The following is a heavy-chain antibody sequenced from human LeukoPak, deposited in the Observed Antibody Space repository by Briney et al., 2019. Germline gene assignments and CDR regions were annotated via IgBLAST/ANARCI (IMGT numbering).Heavy chain of an antibody. CDR2: ISSSSSTI. V-gene: IGHV3-48*02. CDR3: ARAAAAASRYYFDY. J-gene: IGHJ4*02. D-gene: IGHD6-13*01. Sequence: GGSLRLSCAASGFTFSSDSMNWVRQAPGKGLEWVSYISSSSSTIYYADSVKGRFTISRDNAKNSLYLQMNSLRDEDTAVYYCARAAAAASRYYFDYWGQGTLVTVSS. CDR1: GFTFSSDS.